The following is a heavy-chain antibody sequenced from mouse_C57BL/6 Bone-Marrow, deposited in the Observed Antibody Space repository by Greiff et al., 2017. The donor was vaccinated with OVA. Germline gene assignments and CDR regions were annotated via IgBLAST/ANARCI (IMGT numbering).Heavy chain of an antibody. D-gene: IGHD2-5*01. CDR3: ARSNYSNYVSYYAMDY. CDR2: IDPSDSYT. CDR1: GYTFTSYW. J-gene: IGHJ4*01. Sequence: QVQLQQSGAELVMPGASVKLSCKASGYTFTSYWMHWVKQRPGQGLEWIGEIDPSDSYTNYNQKFKGKSTLTVDKSSSTAYMQLSSLTSEDSAVYYCARSNYSNYVSYYAMDYWGQGTSVTVSS. V-gene: IGHV1-69*01.